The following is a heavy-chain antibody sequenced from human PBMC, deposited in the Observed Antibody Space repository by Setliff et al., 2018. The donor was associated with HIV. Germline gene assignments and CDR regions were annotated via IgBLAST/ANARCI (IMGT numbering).Heavy chain of an antibody. J-gene: IGHJ6*03. CDR3: ARGGHYSGSYLPRDYYMDV. V-gene: IGHV1-8*02. D-gene: IGHD1-26*01. CDR1: GHTFTSYD. CDR2: MNPNSGNT. Sequence: ASVKVSCKASGHTFTSYDIYWVRQATGQGLEWMGWMNPNSGNTGYAQKFQGRVTMTRDTSISTAYMELSSLRSEDTAVYYCARGGHYSGSYLPRDYYMDVWGKGTTVTVSS.